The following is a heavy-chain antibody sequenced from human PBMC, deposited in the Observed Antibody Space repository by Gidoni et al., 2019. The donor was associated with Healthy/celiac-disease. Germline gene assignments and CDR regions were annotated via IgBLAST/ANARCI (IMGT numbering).Heavy chain of an antibody. CDR2: IWYDGSNK. J-gene: IGHJ6*02. CDR3: ARDGAVVPAAMDV. CDR1: GFTFSSCG. D-gene: IGHD2-2*01. V-gene: IGHV3-33*01. Sequence: QVQLVESGGGVVQPGRSLRLSCAASGFTFSSCGMHWVRQAPGKGREGGAGIWYDGSNKYYADSVKGRFTISRDNSKNTLYLQMNSLRAEDTAVYYCARDGAVVPAAMDVWGQGTTVTVSS.